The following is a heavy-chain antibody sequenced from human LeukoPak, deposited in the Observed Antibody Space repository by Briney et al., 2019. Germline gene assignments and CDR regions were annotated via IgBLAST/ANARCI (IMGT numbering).Heavy chain of an antibody. V-gene: IGHV4-59*08. D-gene: IGHD3-10*01. J-gene: IGHJ6*02. CDR2: IYYSGST. CDR1: GGSISSYY. Sequence: PSETLSLTCTVSGGSISSYYWSWLRQPPGKGLEWIGYIYYSGSTNYNPSLKSRVTISVDTSKNQFSLKLSSVTAADTAVYYCARRGTYYYGSGSTNTYYYYGMDVWGQGTTVTVSS. CDR3: ARRGTYYYGSGSTNTYYYYGMDV.